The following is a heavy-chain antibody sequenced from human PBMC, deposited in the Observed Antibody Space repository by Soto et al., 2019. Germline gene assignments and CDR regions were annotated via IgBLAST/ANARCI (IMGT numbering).Heavy chain of an antibody. V-gene: IGHV4-34*01. Sequence: SETLSLTCAVYGGSFSGYYWSWIRQPPGKGLEWIGEINHSGSTNYNPSLKSRVTISVDTSKNQFPLKLSSVPAADTAVYYCARQSGRGAYYYYHGMDVRGQGTTVTVSS. CDR2: INHSGST. D-gene: IGHD6-25*01. J-gene: IGHJ6*02. CDR1: GGSFSGYY. CDR3: ARQSGRGAYYYYHGMDV.